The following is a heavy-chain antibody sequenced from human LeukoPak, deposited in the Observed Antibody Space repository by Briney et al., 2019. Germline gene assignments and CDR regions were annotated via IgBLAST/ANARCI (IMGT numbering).Heavy chain of an antibody. CDR1: GGSISSYY. V-gene: IGHV4-39*07. Sequence: PSETLSLTCTVSGGSISSYYWSWIRQPPGKGLEWIGSFYYSGNTYYNPSLKSRVSISVDMSQNQFSLRLSSVTAADTAVYYCARDQRDWGQGTLVTVSS. J-gene: IGHJ4*02. CDR3: ARDQRD. CDR2: FYYSGNT.